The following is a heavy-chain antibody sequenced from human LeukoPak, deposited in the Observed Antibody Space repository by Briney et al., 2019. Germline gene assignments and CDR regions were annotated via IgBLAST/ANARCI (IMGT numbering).Heavy chain of an antibody. J-gene: IGHJ4*02. CDR1: GGSLTSSSYY. V-gene: IGHV4-39*01. D-gene: IGHD2-15*01. CDR3: ARNHCSGGSCYSDY. CDR2: IYYSGST. Sequence: SETLSPTCAVSGGSLTSSSYYWGWIRQPPGKGLEWIGYIYYSGSTYYNPSLKGRVTISADTAKNQFSLQLSSVTAADTAVYYCARNHCSGGSCYSDYWGQGARVTVSS.